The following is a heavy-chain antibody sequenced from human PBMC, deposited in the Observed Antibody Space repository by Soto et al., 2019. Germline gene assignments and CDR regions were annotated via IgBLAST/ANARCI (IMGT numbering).Heavy chain of an antibody. J-gene: IGHJ5*02. Sequence: QVRLVHSETEVKKPGASVNVSCKASGYTFTSYTISWVRQAPGEGLEWMGWISANNGNTEFAQKLQDRLTMIADTTTSTAYLELRNLRPDDTAVYYRARSLPWFDPWGQGTLVAVSS. CDR1: GYTFTSYT. CDR2: ISANNGNT. V-gene: IGHV1-18*01. CDR3: ARSLPWFDP.